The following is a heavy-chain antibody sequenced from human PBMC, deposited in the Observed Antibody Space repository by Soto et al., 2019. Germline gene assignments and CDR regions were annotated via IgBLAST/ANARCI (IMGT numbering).Heavy chain of an antibody. Sequence: ASVKVSCKASGYTFTSYAMHWVRQAPGQRLEWMGWINAGNGNTKYSQKFQGRVTITRDTSASTAYMELSSLRSEDTAVYYCARDAIAAGYYYYYMDAWGKGTTVTVSS. CDR1: GYTFTSYA. V-gene: IGHV1-3*01. D-gene: IGHD6-13*01. CDR2: INAGNGNT. CDR3: ARDAIAAGYYYYYMDA. J-gene: IGHJ6*03.